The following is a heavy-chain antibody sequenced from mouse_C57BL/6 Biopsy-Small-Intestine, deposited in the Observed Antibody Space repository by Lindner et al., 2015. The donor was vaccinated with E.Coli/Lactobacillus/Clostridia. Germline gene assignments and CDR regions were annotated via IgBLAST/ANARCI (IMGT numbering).Heavy chain of an antibody. CDR1: GFTFSGYG. CDR3: ARDYYGSSYFDY. V-gene: IGHV5-6*01. Sequence: VQLQESGGDLVKPGGSLKLSCAASGFTFSGYGMSWVRQTPDKRLEWVATISSGGSYTYYPDSVRGRFTISRDNAKDTLYLQMTSLKSEDTAMYYCARDYYGSSYFDYWGQGTTLTVSS. J-gene: IGHJ2*01. D-gene: IGHD1-1*01. CDR2: ISSGGSYT.